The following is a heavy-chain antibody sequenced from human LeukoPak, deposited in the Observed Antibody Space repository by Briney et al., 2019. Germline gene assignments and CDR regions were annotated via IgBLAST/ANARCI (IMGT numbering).Heavy chain of an antibody. J-gene: IGHJ4*02. Sequence: GGSLRLSCAASGFTFSDYYMSWIRQAPGKGLEWVSAISGSGGSTYYADSVKGRFTISRDNSKNTLYLQMNSLRAEDTAVYYCAKDLETYYYDSSGYYGLSFDYWGQGTLVTVSS. V-gene: IGHV3-23*01. CDR2: ISGSGGST. CDR3: AKDLETYYYDSSGYYGLSFDY. D-gene: IGHD3-22*01. CDR1: GFTFSDYY.